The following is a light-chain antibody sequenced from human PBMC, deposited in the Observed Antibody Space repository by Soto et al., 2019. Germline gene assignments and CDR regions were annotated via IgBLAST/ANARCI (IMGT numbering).Light chain of an antibody. V-gene: IGKV3-11*01. CDR2: DAS. J-gene: IGKJ4*01. CDR3: HQRSNWPPFT. CDR1: QSISDF. Sequence: EIVLTQSPATLSLSPGERATLSCRASQSISDFLAWYQQKPGQAPRLLIYDASKRATDIPDRFIGSGSGTDFTLTISSPEPEDFAVYYCHQRSNWPPFTFGGGTKVDIK.